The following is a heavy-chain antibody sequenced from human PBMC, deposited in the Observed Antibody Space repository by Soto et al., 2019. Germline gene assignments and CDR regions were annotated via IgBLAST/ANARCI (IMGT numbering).Heavy chain of an antibody. CDR3: ASTHGPKHTVP. CDR1: GGTFSSYT. V-gene: IGHV1-69*02. J-gene: IGHJ5*02. CDR2: IIPILGIA. Sequence: QVQLVQSGAEVKKPGSSVKVSCKASGGTFSSYTISWVRQAPGQGLEWMGRIIPILGIANYAQKFQGRVTITADKSTSTASMELSSLSSEDTAVYYCASTHGPKHTVPWGQGTLVTVSS.